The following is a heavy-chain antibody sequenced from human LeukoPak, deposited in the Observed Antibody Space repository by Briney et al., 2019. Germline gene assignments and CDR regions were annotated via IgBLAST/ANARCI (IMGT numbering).Heavy chain of an antibody. CDR3: ARSSFLWYFDS. CDR2: INANSGGT. V-gene: IGHV1-2*02. J-gene: IGHJ4*02. CDR1: GHTFTGYY. Sequence: GASVKVSCKASGHTFTGYYMHWVRQAPGQGLEWMGWINANSGGTNYAQKFQGRVTMTRDMSTNTVYMVLSSLRSEDTAVYYCARSSFLWYFDSWGQGTLVTVSS. D-gene: IGHD3-16*01.